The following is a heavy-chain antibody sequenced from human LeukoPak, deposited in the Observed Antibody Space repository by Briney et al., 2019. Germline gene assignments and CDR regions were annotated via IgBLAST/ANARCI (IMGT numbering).Heavy chain of an antibody. V-gene: IGHV3-23*01. CDR3: AKDGWFGELLSSIDY. CDR1: GFTFSSYA. Sequence: GGSLRLSCAASGFTFSSYAMSWVRQAPGKGLEWVSVISGSGGSTYYADSVKGRFTSSRDNSKKALYLQMNSLIAEDTAVYYCAKDGWFGELLSSIDYWGQGTLVTVSS. J-gene: IGHJ4*02. CDR2: ISGSGGST. D-gene: IGHD3-10*01.